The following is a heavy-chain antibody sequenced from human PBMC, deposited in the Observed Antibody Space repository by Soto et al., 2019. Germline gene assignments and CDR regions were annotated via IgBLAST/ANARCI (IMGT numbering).Heavy chain of an antibody. J-gene: IGHJ4*02. CDR1: GYTFTTYG. Sequence: QVQLVQSGAEVKKPGASVKVSCKASGYTFTTYGMSWVRQAPGQGVDWMGWISTYNGNTKYAERLQGRVTMTTDKTTSTAYMELSSLRSDDTAVYYCARGPTDYYDNSGNYFLDYWGQGTLVTVSS. CDR3: ARGPTDYYDNSGNYFLDY. CDR2: ISTYNGNT. D-gene: IGHD3-22*01. V-gene: IGHV1-18*01.